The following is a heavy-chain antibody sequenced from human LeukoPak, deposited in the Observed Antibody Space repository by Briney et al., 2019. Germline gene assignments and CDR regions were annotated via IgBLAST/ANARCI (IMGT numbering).Heavy chain of an antibody. V-gene: IGHV4-31*03. J-gene: IGHJ4*02. Sequence: PSETLSLTCTVSGGSISSGDYYWSWIRQHPGKGLEWIGYIYYSGSTYYNPSLKSRVTMSVDTSKNQFSLQLSSVTAADTAVYYCARGYRGYDSGSLGFDYWGQGTLVTVSS. D-gene: IGHD5-12*01. CDR3: ARGYRGYDSGSLGFDY. CDR1: GGSISSGDYY. CDR2: IYYSGST.